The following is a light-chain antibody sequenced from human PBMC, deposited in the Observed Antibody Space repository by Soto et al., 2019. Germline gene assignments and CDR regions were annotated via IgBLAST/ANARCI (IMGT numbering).Light chain of an antibody. Sequence: IVMTQSPATLSGSPWERVTLSCRASQSVSYNLAWYQQKPGQAPRLPIYGPSTRATGIPARFSGSGSGTEFTLTISSLQSEDFAVYYCQQYNNWQGTFGQGTRLEIK. V-gene: IGKV3D-15*01. CDR3: QQYNNWQGT. CDR1: QSVSYN. CDR2: GPS. J-gene: IGKJ5*01.